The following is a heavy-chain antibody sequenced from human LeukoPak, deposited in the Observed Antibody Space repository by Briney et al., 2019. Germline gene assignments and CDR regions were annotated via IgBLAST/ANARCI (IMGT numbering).Heavy chain of an antibody. CDR1: GFTFDDYA. CDR3: AKGGDVVVTAILGDY. Sequence: GGSLRLSCAASGFTFDDYAMHWVRQAPGKGLEWVSGISWNSGSIGYADSVKGRFTISRDNAKNSLYLQMNSLRAEDTALYYCAKGGDVVVTAILGDYWGQGTLVTVSS. D-gene: IGHD2-21*02. V-gene: IGHV3-9*01. J-gene: IGHJ4*02. CDR2: ISWNSGSI.